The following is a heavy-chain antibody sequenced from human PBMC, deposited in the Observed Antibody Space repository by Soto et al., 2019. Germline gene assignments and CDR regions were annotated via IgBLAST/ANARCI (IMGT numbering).Heavy chain of an antibody. D-gene: IGHD5-18*01. CDR2: ISYDGSNK. V-gene: IGHV3-30-3*01. CDR1: GFTFRSYA. J-gene: IGHJ6*02. CDR3: ARTQYSYGNYYYYGMDV. Sequence: XXSLRLSFAASGFTFRSYAMHWVRPAPGKGLEWVAVISYDGSNKYYADSVKGRFTISRDNSKNTLYLQMNSLRAEDTAVYYCARTQYSYGNYYYYGMDVWGQGTTVTVSS.